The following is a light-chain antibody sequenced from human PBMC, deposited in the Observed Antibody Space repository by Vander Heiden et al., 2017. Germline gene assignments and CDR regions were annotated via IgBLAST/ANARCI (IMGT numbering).Light chain of an antibody. CDR1: QGISSW. V-gene: IGKV1-5*03. CDR2: RAS. Sequence: DIQMAHSPSTLSASVADRVTIPCRPSQGISSWLAWYQQKPGQAPKLLIYRASSLETGVPSRFSGSGSGTEFTLTISSLEPDDFATYYCQQYNSYSWTFGQGTKVEIK. J-gene: IGKJ1*01. CDR3: QQYNSYSWT.